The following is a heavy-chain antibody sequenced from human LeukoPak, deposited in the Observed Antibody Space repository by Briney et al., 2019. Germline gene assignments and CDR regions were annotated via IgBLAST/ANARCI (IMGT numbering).Heavy chain of an antibody. V-gene: IGHV4-38-2*01. D-gene: IGHD4-17*01. CDR3: ASIDYGDPTGWFDP. Sequence: SETLSLTCAVSGYSISSGYYWGWIRQPPGKGLEWIGTIYHNGNTYYNPSLNSRATISVDKSKNQFSLKLSSVTAADTAVYYCASIDYGDPTGWFDPWGQGTLVTVSS. CDR2: IYHNGNT. CDR1: GYSISSGYY. J-gene: IGHJ5*02.